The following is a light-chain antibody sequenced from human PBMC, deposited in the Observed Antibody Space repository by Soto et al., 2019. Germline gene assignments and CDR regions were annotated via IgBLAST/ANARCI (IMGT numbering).Light chain of an antibody. Sequence: EIVLTQSPGTLSLSPGERATLSCRASQSVSNNYLAWYQQKPGQAPRLLIYGASNRATGIPDRFSGSGSGTDFTLTISRLEPEDFAVYYCQQYDDWQTFGQGTKVEI. V-gene: IGKV3-20*01. J-gene: IGKJ1*01. CDR2: GAS. CDR3: QQYDDWQT. CDR1: QSVSNNY.